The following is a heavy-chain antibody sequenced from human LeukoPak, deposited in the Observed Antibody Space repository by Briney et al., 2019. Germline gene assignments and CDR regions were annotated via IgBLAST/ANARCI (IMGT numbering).Heavy chain of an antibody. J-gene: IGHJ3*02. D-gene: IGHD5-12*01. CDR3: ARDSGGLISGIWYDAFDI. CDR1: GFTFRSFW. CDR2: IKDDGSET. Sequence: GGSLRLSCAASGFTFRSFWMTWVRQAPGKGLEWVANIKDDGSETHYVDSVEGRFSITRDNTKTSLYLQLNSLTAEDTAVYYCARDSGGLISGIWYDAFDIWGQGTMVTVSS. V-gene: IGHV3-7*04.